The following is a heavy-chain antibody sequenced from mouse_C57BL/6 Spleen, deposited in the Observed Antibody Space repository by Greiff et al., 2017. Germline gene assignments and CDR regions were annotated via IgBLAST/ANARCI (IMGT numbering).Heavy chain of an antibody. CDR2: INYDGSST. Sequence: EVKVVESEGGLVQPGSSMKLSCTASGFTFSDYYMAWVRQVPEKGLEWVANINYDGSSTYYLDSLKSRFIISRDNAKNILYLQMSSLKSEDTATYYCARKGNCEGNYAMDDWGPGTSVTVSS. V-gene: IGHV5-16*01. J-gene: IGHJ4*01. CDR3: ARKGNCEGNYAMDD. D-gene: IGHD2-1*01. CDR1: GFTFSDYY.